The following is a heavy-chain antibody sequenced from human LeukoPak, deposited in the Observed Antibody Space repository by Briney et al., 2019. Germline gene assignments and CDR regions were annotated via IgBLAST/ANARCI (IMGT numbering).Heavy chain of an antibody. V-gene: IGHV4-39*01. CDR2: IYYSGST. CDR3: ARHRYYDFWSGPADAFDI. D-gene: IGHD3-3*01. CDR1: GGSISSSSSY. Sequence: SETLSLTCTVSGGSISSSSSYWGWIRQPPGKGLEWIGSIYYSGSTYYNPSPKSRVTISVDTSKNQFSLKLSSVTAADTAVYYCARHRYYDFWSGPADAFDIWGQGTMVTVSS. J-gene: IGHJ3*02.